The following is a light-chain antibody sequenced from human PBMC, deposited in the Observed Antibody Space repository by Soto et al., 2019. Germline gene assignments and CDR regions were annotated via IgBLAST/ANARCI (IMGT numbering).Light chain of an antibody. CDR3: SSYTSSSTD. V-gene: IGLV2-14*01. CDR2: DVS. CDR1: SSDVGGYNY. J-gene: IGLJ1*01. Sequence: QSVLTQPASVSGSPGQSITISCTGTSSDVGGYNYVSWYQQRPGKAPKLMIYDVSNRPSGVSNRFSGSKSGNTASLTISGLQAEDEADYYCSSYTSSSTDFGTGTKLTVL.